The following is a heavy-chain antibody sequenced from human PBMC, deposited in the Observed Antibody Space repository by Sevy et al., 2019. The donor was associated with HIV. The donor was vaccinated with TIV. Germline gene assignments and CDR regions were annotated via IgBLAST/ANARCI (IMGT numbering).Heavy chain of an antibody. CDR2: ISYGGINK. Sequence: GGSLRLSCAASGFIFSNYAMHWVRQAPGKGLEWVAVISYGGINKYYADSVKGRFTISRDNSKNTLYVQMNSLRAEDTAVYYGARDSNSGYYYYYAMDVWGQGTTVTVSS. V-gene: IGHV3-30-3*01. CDR1: GFIFSNYA. CDR3: ARDSNSGYYYYYAMDV. J-gene: IGHJ6*02. D-gene: IGHD1-26*01.